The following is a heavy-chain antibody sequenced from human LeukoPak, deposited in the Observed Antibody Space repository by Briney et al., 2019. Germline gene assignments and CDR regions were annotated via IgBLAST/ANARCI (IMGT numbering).Heavy chain of an antibody. CDR2: ISSSSSYI. CDR1: GFTFSSYS. CDR3: ARDRGLVKKDY. Sequence: PGGSLRLSRAASGFTFSSYSMNWVRQAPGKGVEWVSSISSSSSYIYYADSVKGRFTISRDNAKNSLYLQMNSLRAEDTAVYYCARDRGLVKKDYWGQGTLVTVSS. D-gene: IGHD3/OR15-3a*01. V-gene: IGHV3-21*01. J-gene: IGHJ4*02.